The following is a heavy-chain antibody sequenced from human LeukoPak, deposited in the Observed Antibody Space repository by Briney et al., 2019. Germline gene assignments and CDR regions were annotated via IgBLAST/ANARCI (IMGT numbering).Heavy chain of an antibody. D-gene: IGHD3-22*01. Sequence: GASVKVSCKASGYIFISYGISWVRQAPGQGLEWMGWISGYSGNTNYAQKLQGRVTMATDTSTSTVYMELSSLRSEDTAVYYCARAAYYDSSGYYYAVDDAFDIWGQGTMVTVSS. V-gene: IGHV1-18*01. J-gene: IGHJ3*02. CDR2: ISGYSGNT. CDR1: GYIFISYG. CDR3: ARAAYYDSSGYYYAVDDAFDI.